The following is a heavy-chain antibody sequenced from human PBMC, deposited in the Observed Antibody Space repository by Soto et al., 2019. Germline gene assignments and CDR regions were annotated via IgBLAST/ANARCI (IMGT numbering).Heavy chain of an antibody. V-gene: IGHV4-39*01. Sequence: QLQLQVSGPGLVKPSETLSLTCSVSGGSIGSTSFFWAWIRQPPGKGLEWIGSAYSSGSSYYRPSLESRVTISVDTAKNQFTLKLRSVTAADTAVYYCARQVVKVATPIGWFDPWGQGTLVTVSS. J-gene: IGHJ5*02. D-gene: IGHD2-2*01. CDR1: GGSIGSTSFF. CDR3: ARQVVKVATPIGWFDP. CDR2: AYSSGSS.